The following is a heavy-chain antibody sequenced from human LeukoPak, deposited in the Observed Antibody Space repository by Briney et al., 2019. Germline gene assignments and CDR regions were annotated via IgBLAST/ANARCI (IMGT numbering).Heavy chain of an antibody. D-gene: IGHD1-26*01. V-gene: IGHV4-59*01. CDR1: GGSISSYY. Sequence: PSETLSLTCTVSGGSISSYYWTWIRQPPGKGLEWIGHIYYSGSTNYNPSLKSPATISIETSKNQFSLRMSSVTAADTAVYYCARDPRYSGSYSGNWFDPWGQGTLVTVSS. J-gene: IGHJ5*02. CDR2: IYYSGST. CDR3: ARDPRYSGSYSGNWFDP.